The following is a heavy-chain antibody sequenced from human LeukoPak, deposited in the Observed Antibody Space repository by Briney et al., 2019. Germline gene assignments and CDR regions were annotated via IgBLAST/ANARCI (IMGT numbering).Heavy chain of an antibody. Sequence: GGSLRLSCAASGFTFSRYWMHWVRQAPGKGLVWVSRINTDGRSTKYADSVKGRSTISRDNVKNTLYLQMNSLRADDTAVYYFARDPSGDNYFDNWGQGTLVTVS. CDR2: INTDGRST. D-gene: IGHD4-17*01. CDR3: ARDPSGDNYFDN. V-gene: IGHV3-74*03. CDR1: GFTFSRYW. J-gene: IGHJ4*02.